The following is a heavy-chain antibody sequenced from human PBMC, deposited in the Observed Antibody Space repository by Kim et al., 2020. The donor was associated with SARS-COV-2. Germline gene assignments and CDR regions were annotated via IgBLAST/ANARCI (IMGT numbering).Heavy chain of an antibody. CDR3: LVLAASSITMIVVNDY. D-gene: IGHD3-22*01. CDR1: GFTFTSSA. Sequence: SVKVSCKASGFTFTSSAVQWVRQARGQRLEWIGWIVVGSGNTNYAQKFQERVTITRDMSTSTAYMELSSLRPEDTAVYYCLVLAASSITMIVVNDYWGQGTLVTVSS. V-gene: IGHV1-58*01. CDR2: IVVGSGNT. J-gene: IGHJ4*02.